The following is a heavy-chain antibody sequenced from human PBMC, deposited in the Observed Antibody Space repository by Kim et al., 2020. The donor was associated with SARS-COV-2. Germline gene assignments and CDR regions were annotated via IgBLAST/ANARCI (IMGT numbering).Heavy chain of an antibody. V-gene: IGHV1-2*02. Sequence: GTNYAQRFQGRVPMTRDPSISTAYMELSRLRSDDTAVYYCARDYQGRFDPWGQGTLVTVSS. CDR3: ARDYQGRFDP. D-gene: IGHD3-16*02. CDR2: GT. J-gene: IGHJ5*02.